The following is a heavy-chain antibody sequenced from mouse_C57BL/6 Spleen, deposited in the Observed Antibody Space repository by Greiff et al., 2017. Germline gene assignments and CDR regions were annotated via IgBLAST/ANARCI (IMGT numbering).Heavy chain of an antibody. CDR3: ARVTGDYDAMDY. CDR1: GYSITSGYY. V-gene: IGHV3-6*01. CDR2: ISYDGSN. Sequence: EVKLMESGPGLVKPSQSLSLTCSVTGYSITSGYYWNWIRQFPGNKLEWMGYISYDGSNNYNPSLKNRISITRDTSKNQFFLKLNSVTTEDTATYYCARVTGDYDAMDYWGQGTSVTVSS. J-gene: IGHJ4*01.